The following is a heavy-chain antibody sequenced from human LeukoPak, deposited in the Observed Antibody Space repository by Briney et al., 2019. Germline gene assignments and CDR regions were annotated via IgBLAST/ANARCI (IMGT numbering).Heavy chain of an antibody. CDR2: ISGSGGST. Sequence: GGSLRLSCAASGFTFSSYAMSWVRQAPGKGLEWVSAISGSGGSTYYADSVKGRFTISRGNSKNTLYLQMNSLRAEDTAVYYCAKTIQLWLGYYFDYWGQGTLVTVSS. CDR3: AKTIQLWLGYYFDY. V-gene: IGHV3-23*01. D-gene: IGHD5-18*01. J-gene: IGHJ4*02. CDR1: GFTFSSYA.